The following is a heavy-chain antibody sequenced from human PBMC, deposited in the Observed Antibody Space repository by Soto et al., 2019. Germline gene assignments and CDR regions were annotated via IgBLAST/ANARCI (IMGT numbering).Heavy chain of an antibody. CDR1: GLSVPANY. Sequence: EVQLVESGGGLIQPGGSLRLICAASGLSVPANYMPWVRQAPGKGLEWLSIIYRGGGTYYADSLKGRAIISRDGSRNMVFLQMNSLTAEDAGVYYCARRDDSETFDIWGRGTVVNVSS. V-gene: IGHV3-53*01. D-gene: IGHD5-18*01. J-gene: IGHJ3*02. CDR2: IYRGGGT. CDR3: ARRDDSETFDI.